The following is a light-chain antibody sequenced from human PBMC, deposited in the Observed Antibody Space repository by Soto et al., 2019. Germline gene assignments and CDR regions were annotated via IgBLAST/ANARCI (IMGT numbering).Light chain of an antibody. Sequence: DIQMTQSPLTLSASVGDRVTITCRASQTISTCVAWYQHKAGKAPNLLIYDASTLMSGVPSRFRGSGCGTEITLTISSLQPGDFSNYYCQQSETYSLTCGQGTRPAN. CDR3: QQSETYSLT. J-gene: IGKJ5*01. V-gene: IGKV1-5*01. CDR1: QTISTC. CDR2: DAS.